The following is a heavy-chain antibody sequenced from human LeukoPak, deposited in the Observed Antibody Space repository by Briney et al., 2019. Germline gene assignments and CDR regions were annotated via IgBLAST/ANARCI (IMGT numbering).Heavy chain of an antibody. D-gene: IGHD6-19*01. V-gene: IGHV3-48*02. J-gene: IGHJ4*02. CDR2: ISSSYSTM. Sequence: GGSLRLSCTASEFTFSSYAMSWVRQAPGKGLEWVSYISSSYSTMYYADSVRGRFTISRDNAKNSLYLQMNSLRDEDTAVYYCARDASGWGFTDYWGQGTLVTVSS. CDR3: ARDASGWGFTDY. CDR1: EFTFSSYA.